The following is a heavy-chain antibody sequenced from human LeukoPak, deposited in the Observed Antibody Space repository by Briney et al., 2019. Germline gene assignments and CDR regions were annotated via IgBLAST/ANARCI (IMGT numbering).Heavy chain of an antibody. V-gene: IGHV1-69*04. CDR1: GGTFSSYA. Sequence: ASVKVSCKASGGTFSSYAISWVRQAPGQGLEWMGRIIPILGIANYAQKFQGRVTITADKSTSTAYMELSSLRSEDTAVYYCARDLGVYYDSSGRFYFDYWGQGTLVTVSS. D-gene: IGHD3-22*01. J-gene: IGHJ4*02. CDR2: IIPILGIA. CDR3: ARDLGVYYDSSGRFYFDY.